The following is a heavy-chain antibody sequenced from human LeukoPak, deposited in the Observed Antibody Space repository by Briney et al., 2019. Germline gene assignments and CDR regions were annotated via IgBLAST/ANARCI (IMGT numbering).Heavy chain of an antibody. CDR1: GSTFTNYW. Sequence: GESLKISCKGSGSTFTNYWISWVRQMPGKGLEWMGKIDPSDSYTNYSPSFQGHVTISADKSISTAYLQWSSLKASDTAMYYCARAPDSDSGYDYFDYWGQGTLVTVSS. V-gene: IGHV5-10-1*01. D-gene: IGHD5-12*01. CDR3: ARAPDSDSGYDYFDY. J-gene: IGHJ4*02. CDR2: IDPSDSYT.